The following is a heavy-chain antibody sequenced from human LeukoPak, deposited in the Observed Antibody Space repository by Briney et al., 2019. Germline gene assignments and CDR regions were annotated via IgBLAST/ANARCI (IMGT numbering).Heavy chain of an antibody. Sequence: GGSLRLSCAASGFTLSSYAMHWVRQAPGKGLEYVSAISSNGGSTYYANSVKGRFTISRENAKNSLYLQMNSLRAGDTAVYYCARGSSSWYFDLWGRGTLVTVSS. D-gene: IGHD6-13*01. V-gene: IGHV3-64*01. CDR2: ISSNGGST. CDR3: ARGSSSWYFDL. J-gene: IGHJ2*01. CDR1: GFTLSSYA.